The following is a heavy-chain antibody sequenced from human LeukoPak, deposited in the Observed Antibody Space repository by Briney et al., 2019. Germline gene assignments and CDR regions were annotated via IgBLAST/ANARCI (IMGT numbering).Heavy chain of an antibody. CDR1: GGSFSGYY. V-gene: IGHV4-34*01. Sequence: SETLSLTCGVSGGSFSGYYWNWIRQPPGKGLEWIGEINHSGSTNYNPSLKSRVTISVDTSQNQFSLKLSSVTAADTAVYYCARYNYDFWSGYSKWFDPWGQGTLVTVSS. CDR3: ARYNYDFWSGYSKWFDP. CDR2: INHSGST. D-gene: IGHD3-3*01. J-gene: IGHJ5*02.